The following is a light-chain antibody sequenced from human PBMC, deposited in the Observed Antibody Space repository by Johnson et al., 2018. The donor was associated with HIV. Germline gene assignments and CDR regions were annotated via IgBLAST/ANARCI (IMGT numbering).Light chain of an antibody. CDR2: DNT. Sequence: QSVLTQPPSVSAAPGQKVTISCSGSSSNIGINYVSWYQQLPGTAPKLLIYDNTKRPSGIPDRFSGSKSGTSATLGITGLQTGDEADYYCGTWDSSLSAHVFGTATKVTVL. CDR3: GTWDSSLSAHV. CDR1: SSNIGINY. J-gene: IGLJ1*01. V-gene: IGLV1-51*01.